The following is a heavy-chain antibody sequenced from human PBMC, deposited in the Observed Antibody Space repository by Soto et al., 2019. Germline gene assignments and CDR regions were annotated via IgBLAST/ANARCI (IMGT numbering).Heavy chain of an antibody. D-gene: IGHD1-1*01. J-gene: IGHJ4*02. Sequence: QVQLQQWGAGLLKPSETLSLTCAVYGGSFSGYYWSWIRQPPGKGLEWIGEINHSGSTNYNPSLKSRVTISVDTSKNQFSLKLSSVTAADTAVYYCARGRPRRPLWNGYYFDYWGQGNLVTVSS. CDR2: INHSGST. CDR3: ARGRPRRPLWNGYYFDY. CDR1: GGSFSGYY. V-gene: IGHV4-34*01.